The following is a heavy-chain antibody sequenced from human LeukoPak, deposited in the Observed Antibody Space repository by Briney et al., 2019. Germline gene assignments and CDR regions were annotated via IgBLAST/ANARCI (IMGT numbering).Heavy chain of an antibody. CDR3: ARDRVWDYGDYGY. CDR2: ISSSSSYI. D-gene: IGHD4-17*01. Sequence: MNWVRQXPGKGLEWVSSISSSSSYIYYADSVKGRFTISRDNAKNSLYLQMNSLRAEDTAVYYCARDRVWDYGDYGYWGQGTLVTVSS. J-gene: IGHJ4*02. V-gene: IGHV3-21*01.